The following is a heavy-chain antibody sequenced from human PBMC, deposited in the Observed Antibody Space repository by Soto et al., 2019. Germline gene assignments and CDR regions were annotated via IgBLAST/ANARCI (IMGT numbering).Heavy chain of an antibody. J-gene: IGHJ5*02. CDR1: GGSISSGGYY. CDR3: ARGELRFWFDP. CDR2: IYYSGST. Sequence: QVQLQESGPGLVKPSQTLSLTCTVSGGSISSGGYYWSWIRQHPGKGLEWIGYIYYSGSTYYNPSPKSRVTISVDTSKNQFSLKLSAVTAADTAVYYCARGELRFWFDPWGQGTLVTVSS. D-gene: IGHD1-26*01. V-gene: IGHV4-31*03.